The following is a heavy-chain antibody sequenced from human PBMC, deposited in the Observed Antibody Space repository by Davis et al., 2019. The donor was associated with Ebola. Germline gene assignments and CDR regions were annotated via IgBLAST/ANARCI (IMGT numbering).Heavy chain of an antibody. CDR3: ARFTVTPRGSGMDV. V-gene: IGHV4-59*12. Sequence: SETLSLTCTVSGGSISSYYWSWIRQPPGKGLEWIGYIYYSGSTNYNPSLKSRVTISVDKSKNQFSLKLSSVTAADTAVYYCARFTVTPRGSGMDVWGQGTTVTVSS. D-gene: IGHD4-17*01. J-gene: IGHJ6*02. CDR2: IYYSGST. CDR1: GGSISSYY.